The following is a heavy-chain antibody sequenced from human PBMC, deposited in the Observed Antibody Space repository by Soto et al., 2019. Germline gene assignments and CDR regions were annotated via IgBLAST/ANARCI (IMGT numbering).Heavy chain of an antibody. CDR2: IDPSDSYT. J-gene: IGHJ6*02. CDR3: ARGGAARHYGMDV. V-gene: IGHV5-10-1*01. Sequence: PGESLKISCKGSGYSFTSYWISWVRQMPGKGLEWMGRIDPSDSYTNYSPSFQGLVTISADKSISTAYLQWSSLEASDTAMYYCARGGAARHYGMDVWGQGTTVTVSS. CDR1: GYSFTSYW. D-gene: IGHD6-6*01.